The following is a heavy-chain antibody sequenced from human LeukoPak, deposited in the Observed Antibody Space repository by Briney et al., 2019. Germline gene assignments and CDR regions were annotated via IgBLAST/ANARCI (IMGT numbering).Heavy chain of an antibody. Sequence: GGSLRLSCAASGFTFSSYSMNWVRQAPGKGLEWVSSISSSSSYIYYADSVKGRFTISRDNAKNSLYLQMNSLRAEDTAVYYCARDRSSSWPRADDAFDIWGQGTMVTVSS. J-gene: IGHJ3*02. CDR1: GFTFSSYS. CDR3: ARDRSSSWPRADDAFDI. CDR2: ISSSSSYI. D-gene: IGHD6-13*01. V-gene: IGHV3-21*01.